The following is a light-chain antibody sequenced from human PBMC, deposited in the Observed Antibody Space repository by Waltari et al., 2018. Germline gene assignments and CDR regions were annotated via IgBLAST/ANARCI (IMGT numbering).Light chain of an antibody. V-gene: IGKV1-9*01. CDR1: QGISNY. CDR2: AAS. J-gene: IGKJ2*01. Sequence: DIQLTQSPSFLSASVGDRVPITCRASQGISNYLAWYQQRPGKAPTLLIYAASTLQSGVPSRFSGSGSGTEFTLTITSLQPEDFATYYCQQLNSYRYTFGQGTKLEIK. CDR3: QQLNSYRYT.